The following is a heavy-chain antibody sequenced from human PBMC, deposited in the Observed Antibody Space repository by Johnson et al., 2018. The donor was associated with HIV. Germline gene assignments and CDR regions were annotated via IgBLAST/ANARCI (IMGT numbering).Heavy chain of an antibody. CDR2: ISYDGNKK. D-gene: IGHD3-10*01. CDR1: GFSFDDYG. Sequence: QVQLVESGGGVVRPGGSLRLSCAASGFSFDDYGMHWVRQAPGKGLEWVAVISYDGNKKYYADSVKGRFTISRDNSKNTLYLQMNSLRAEDTALYYCARESDMVSAFDFCGQGTLVTVSS. V-gene: IGHV3-30*03. J-gene: IGHJ3*01. CDR3: ARESDMVSAFDF.